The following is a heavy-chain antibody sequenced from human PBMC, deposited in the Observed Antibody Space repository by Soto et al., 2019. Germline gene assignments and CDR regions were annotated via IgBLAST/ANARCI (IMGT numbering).Heavy chain of an antibody. J-gene: IGHJ4*02. CDR2: ISGNGGST. V-gene: IGHV3-23*01. D-gene: IGHD5-18*01. CDR1: GFTFSSCA. CDR3: ARDWDPYSYGSSFDY. Sequence: GGSLRLSCAASGFTFSSCAMGWVRQAPGKGLKWVSGISGNGGSTYYADSVKGRFTISRDTSKNTLYLQMNSLRAEDTAVYYCARDWDPYSYGSSFDYWGQGTLVTVSS.